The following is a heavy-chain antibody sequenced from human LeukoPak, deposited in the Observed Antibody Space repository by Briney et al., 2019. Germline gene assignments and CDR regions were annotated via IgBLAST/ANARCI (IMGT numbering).Heavy chain of an antibody. CDR2: IRSKANSYAT. V-gene: IGHV3-73*01. CDR1: GFTFSGSA. CDR3: ARDAHAHRGSLTH. D-gene: IGHD4-23*01. J-gene: IGHJ4*02. Sequence: PGGSLRLSCAASGFTFSGSAMHWVRQASGKGLEWVGRIRSKANSYATAYAASVKGRFTISRDDSKNTAYLQMNSLRAEDTALYYCARDAHAHRGSLTHWGQGTLVTVSS.